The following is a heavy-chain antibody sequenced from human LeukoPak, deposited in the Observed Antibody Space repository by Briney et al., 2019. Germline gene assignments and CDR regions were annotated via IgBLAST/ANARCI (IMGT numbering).Heavy chain of an antibody. V-gene: IGHV4-59*01. CDR2: IYYSGST. CDR1: GVSISSYY. D-gene: IGHD1-1*01. CDR3: ARGKTGTTFGY. J-gene: IGHJ4*02. Sequence: PSETLSLTCTVSGVSISSYYWSWIRQPPGKGLEWIGYIYYSGSTNYNPSLKSRVTISVDTSKNQFSLKLSSVTAADTAVYYCARGKTGTTFGYWGQGTLVTVSS.